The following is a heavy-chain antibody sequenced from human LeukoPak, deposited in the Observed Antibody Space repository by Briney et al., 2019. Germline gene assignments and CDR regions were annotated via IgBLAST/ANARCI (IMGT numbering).Heavy chain of an antibody. V-gene: IGHV1-24*01. D-gene: IGHD3-10*01. J-gene: IGHJ4*02. CDR2: IRPETGEP. CDR3: STDSGRSYFYFDF. Sequence: VASVKVSCKISGFGLSVLSIHWMRQAPGKGLEWVGGIRPETGEPIFAQKFGGRVTITEDTFTDTGYLELRGLTSEDTAVYYCSTDSGRSYFYFDFWGQGTLVTVSS. CDR1: GFGLSVLS.